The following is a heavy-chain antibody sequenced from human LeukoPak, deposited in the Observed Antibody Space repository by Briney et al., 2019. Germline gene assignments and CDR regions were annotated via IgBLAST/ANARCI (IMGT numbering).Heavy chain of an antibody. CDR2: ISSSGGST. Sequence: GGPLRLSCAASGFTFSNYDISWVRQAPGKGLEWVSAISSSGGSTYYADTVKGRFTLSRDNSKNMVYLQMSSLRGEDTALYYCAKDQSSGTYVDNWGQGTLVTVS. V-gene: IGHV3-23*01. J-gene: IGHJ4*02. CDR3: AKDQSSGTYVDN. D-gene: IGHD1-26*01. CDR1: GFTFSNYD.